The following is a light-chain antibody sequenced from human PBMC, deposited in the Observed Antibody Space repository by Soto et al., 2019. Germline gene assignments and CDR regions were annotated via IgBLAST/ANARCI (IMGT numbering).Light chain of an antibody. J-gene: IGKJ2*01. CDR3: QQRSDWPPYT. V-gene: IGKV3-11*01. CDR2: DAV. CDR1: QSVRSH. Sequence: EIVLTQSPATLSLSPGERATLSCRASQSVRSHLVWYQQKPGQAPRLLIFDAVNRAADIPARFSGSGSGTYFTLTISSLEPEDFAVYYCQQRSDWPPYTFGQGNKVE.